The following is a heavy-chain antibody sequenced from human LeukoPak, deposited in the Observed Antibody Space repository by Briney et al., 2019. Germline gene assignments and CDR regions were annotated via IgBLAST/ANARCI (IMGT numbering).Heavy chain of an antibody. D-gene: IGHD3-22*01. CDR3: ASCDDSSGYFAY. CDR2: VNTNTGNP. Sequence: ASVKVSCKPSGYTFTDYAINWVRQAPGQGLEYMGWVNTNTGNPTYAQGFTGRFVFSSDSSVSTAYLQITSLKADDSAIYFCASCDDSSGYFAYWGQGTLVTVSS. V-gene: IGHV7-4-1*02. CDR1: GYTFTDYA. J-gene: IGHJ4*02.